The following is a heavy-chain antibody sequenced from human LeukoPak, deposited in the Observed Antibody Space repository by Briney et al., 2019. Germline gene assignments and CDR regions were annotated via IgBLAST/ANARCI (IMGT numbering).Heavy chain of an antibody. Sequence: PGGSLRLSCAASGFTFTNAWMTWVRQAPGKGLEWVSYISSSGSTIYYADSVKGRFTISRDNAKNSLYLQMNSLRAEDTAVYYCAREPSRDTVTTFSFDYWGQGTLVTVSS. V-gene: IGHV3-48*04. CDR3: AREPSRDTVTTFSFDY. D-gene: IGHD4-17*01. J-gene: IGHJ4*02. CDR2: ISSSGSTI. CDR1: GFTFTNAW.